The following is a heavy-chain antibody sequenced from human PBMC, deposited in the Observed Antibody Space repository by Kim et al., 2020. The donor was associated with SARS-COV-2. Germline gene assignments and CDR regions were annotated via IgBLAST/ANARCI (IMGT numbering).Heavy chain of an antibody. J-gene: IGHJ4*02. Sequence: LSLTCAASGFTFSNAWMSWVRQAPGKGLEWVGRIKSKTDGGTTDYAAPVKGRFTISRDDSKNTLYLQMNSLKTEDTAVYYCTTESQQWLEHSRFDYWGQGTLVTVSS. V-gene: IGHV3-15*01. CDR2: IKSKTDGGTT. D-gene: IGHD6-19*01. CDR3: TTESQQWLEHSRFDY. CDR1: GFTFSNAW.